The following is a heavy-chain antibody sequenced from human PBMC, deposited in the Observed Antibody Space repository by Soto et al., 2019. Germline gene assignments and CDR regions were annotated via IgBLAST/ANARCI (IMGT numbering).Heavy chain of an antibody. CDR2: ISGSGGST. V-gene: IGHV3-23*01. CDR1: GFTFSSYA. D-gene: IGHD5-18*01. Sequence: GGSLRLSCAASGFTFSSYAMSWVRQAPGKGLEWVSAISGSGGSTYYADSVKGRFTISRDNSKNTLYLQMNSLRAEDTAVYYCAKDRIPDFGGYSYGFFLGYWGQGTLDTVSS. J-gene: IGHJ4*02. CDR3: AKDRIPDFGGYSYGFFLGY.